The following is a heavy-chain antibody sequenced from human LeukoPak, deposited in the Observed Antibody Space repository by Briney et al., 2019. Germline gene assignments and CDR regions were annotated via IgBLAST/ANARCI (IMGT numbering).Heavy chain of an antibody. V-gene: IGHV1-18*01. CDR1: GYTFTNYC. Sequence: GASVKVSCKASGYTFTNYCISWVRQAPGHGLEWMGWTITYNGNTKYVQKLQGRVTMTPDTSTNTAYMELRSLRSDDTAVYYCARVVVVVSAAPGTYYMDVWGKGTTVAVSS. J-gene: IGHJ6*03. D-gene: IGHD2-2*01. CDR2: TITYNGNT. CDR3: ARVVVVVSAAPGTYYMDV.